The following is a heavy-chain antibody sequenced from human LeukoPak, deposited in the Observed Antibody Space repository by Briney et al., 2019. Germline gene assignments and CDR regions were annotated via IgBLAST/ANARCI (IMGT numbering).Heavy chain of an antibody. CDR1: GGSFSGYY. V-gene: IGHV4-34*01. D-gene: IGHD6-19*01. CDR2: INHSGST. Sequence: PSETLSLTCAVYGGSFSGYYWSRIRQPPGKGLEWIGEINHSGSTNYNPSLKSRVTISVDTSKNQFPLKLSSVTAADTAVYYCAVGRAVAGTNFDYWGQGTLVTVSS. CDR3: AVGRAVAGTNFDY. J-gene: IGHJ4*02.